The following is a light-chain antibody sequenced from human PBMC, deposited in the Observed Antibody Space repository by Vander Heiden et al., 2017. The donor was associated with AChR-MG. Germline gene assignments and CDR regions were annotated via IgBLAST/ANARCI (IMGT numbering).Light chain of an antibody. CDR1: SSKIGAGYD. V-gene: IGLV1-40*01. CDR2: GNS. CDR3: QSYDSSLSVVV. J-gene: IGLJ2*01. Sequence: SVLTQPPAVSGAPAQRFTISCTAGSSKIGAGYDVHWYQQLPGTAPKLLIDGNSNRPSGVPDRFSGSKSGTSASLAITGLQAEDEADYYCQSYDSSLSVVVFGGGTKLTVL.